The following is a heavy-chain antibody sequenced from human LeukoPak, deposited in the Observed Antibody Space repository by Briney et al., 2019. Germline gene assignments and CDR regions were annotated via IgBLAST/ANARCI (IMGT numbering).Heavy chain of an antibody. J-gene: IGHJ4*02. CDR3: AREYNWNFGDYFDY. CDR1: GYTFNSYA. Sequence: GASVKVSCKASGYTFNSYAMHWVRQAPGQRLEWMGGIIPIFGTANYAQKFQGRVTITADESTSTAYMELSSLRSEDTAVYYCAREYNWNFGDYFDYWGQGTLVTVSS. V-gene: IGHV1-69*13. D-gene: IGHD1-7*01. CDR2: IIPIFGTA.